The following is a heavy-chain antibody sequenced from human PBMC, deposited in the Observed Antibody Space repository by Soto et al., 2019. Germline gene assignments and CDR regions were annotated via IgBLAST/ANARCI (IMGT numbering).Heavy chain of an antibody. D-gene: IGHD3-22*01. CDR3: ARERSYYYDRSGYFSYYYYYGMDV. Sequence: GGSLRLSCAASGFTFSDYYMSWIRQAPGKGLEWVSYISSSSSYTNYADSVKGRFTISRDNAKNSLYLQMNSLRAEDTAVYYCARERSYYYDRSGYFSYYYYYGMDVWGQGTTVTVSS. J-gene: IGHJ6*02. V-gene: IGHV3-11*06. CDR1: GFTFSDYY. CDR2: ISSSSSYT.